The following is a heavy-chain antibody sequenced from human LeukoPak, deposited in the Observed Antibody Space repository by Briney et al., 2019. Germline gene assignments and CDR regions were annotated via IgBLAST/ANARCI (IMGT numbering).Heavy chain of an antibody. V-gene: IGHV4-61*02. CDR3: ARDLGYSYGQTTYYYYYYMDV. D-gene: IGHD5-18*01. CDR2: IYTSGST. CDR1: GGSISSGSYY. Sequence: PSQTLSLTCTVSGGSISSGSYYWSWIRQPAGEGLEWIGRIYTSGSTNYNPSLKSRVTISVDTSKNQFSLKLSSVTAADTAVYYCARDLGYSYGQTTYYYYYYMDVWGKGTAVTVSS. J-gene: IGHJ6*03.